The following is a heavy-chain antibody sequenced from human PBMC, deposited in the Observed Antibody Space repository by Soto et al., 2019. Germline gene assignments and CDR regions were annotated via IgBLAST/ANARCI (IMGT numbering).Heavy chain of an antibody. D-gene: IGHD2-8*02. Sequence: PGGSLRLSCAASGFTCRSYDMSWVRQAPGKGLEWVSTILVGGSTHYPDSVKGRFTISRDNSKNTVFLQMNSLTAGDTAVYYCAKATATGGGAFDIRGQGTMVTVSS. CDR1: GFTCRSYD. J-gene: IGHJ3*02. CDR2: ILVGGST. V-gene: IGHV3-23*01. CDR3: AKATATGGGAFDI.